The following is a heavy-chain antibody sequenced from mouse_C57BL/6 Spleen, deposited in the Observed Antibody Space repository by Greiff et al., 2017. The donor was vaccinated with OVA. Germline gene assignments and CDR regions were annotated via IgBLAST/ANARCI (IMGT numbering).Heavy chain of an antibody. V-gene: IGHV6-6*01. D-gene: IGHD2-5*01. J-gene: IGHJ3*01. CDR3: TSSYYSNYRFAY. CDR2: IRNKANNHAT. Sequence: EVKLVESGGGLVQPGGSMKLSCAASGFTFSDAWMDWVRQSPEKGLEWVAEIRNKANNHATYYAESVKGRFTISRDDSKSSVYLQMNSLRAEDTGIYYCTSSYYSNYRFAYWGQGTLVTVSA. CDR1: GFTFSDAW.